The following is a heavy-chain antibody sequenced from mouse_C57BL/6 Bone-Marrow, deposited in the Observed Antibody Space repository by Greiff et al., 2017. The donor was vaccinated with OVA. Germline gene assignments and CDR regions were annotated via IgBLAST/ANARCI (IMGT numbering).Heavy chain of an antibody. Sequence: EVQLQESGPGLVKPSQSLSLTCSVTGYSITSGYYWNWIRQFPGNKLEWMGYISYDGSNNYNPSLKNRISITRDTSKNQFFLKLNSVTTEDTATYYCAREDSSYWFAYWGQGTLVTVSA. J-gene: IGHJ3*01. D-gene: IGHD1-1*01. CDR1: GYSITSGYY. CDR2: ISYDGSN. V-gene: IGHV3-6*01. CDR3: AREDSSYWFAY.